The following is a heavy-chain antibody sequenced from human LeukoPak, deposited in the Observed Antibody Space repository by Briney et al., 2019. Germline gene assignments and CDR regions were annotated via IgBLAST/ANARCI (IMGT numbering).Heavy chain of an antibody. V-gene: IGHV4-34*01. Sequence: PSETLSLSCAVYGGSFSGYYWRWLRQPPGKGLEWIGEINHSGSTKYNPSLTSRVTISVDPSKNQFSLKLNSVTAADTAVYYCAREVKVPNWFDPWGQGTMVTVSS. CDR3: AREVKVPNWFDP. D-gene: IGHD2/OR15-2a*01. CDR1: GGSFSGYY. J-gene: IGHJ5*02. CDR2: INHSGST.